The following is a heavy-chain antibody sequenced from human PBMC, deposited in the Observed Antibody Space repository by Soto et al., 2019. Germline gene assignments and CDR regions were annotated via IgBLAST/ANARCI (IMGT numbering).Heavy chain of an antibody. CDR2: VDYSGST. CDR1: GDSVNRYY. Sequence: SETLSLTCTVTGDSVNRYYWSWMRQPPGKGLECMGYVDYSGSTNYNPSLKSRVTISVDTSKNQISLRLKSVTAADTAVYYCARAETSGSHYFDYWGQGSLVTVSS. CDR3: ARAETSGSHYFDY. D-gene: IGHD2-15*01. J-gene: IGHJ4*02. V-gene: IGHV4-59*02.